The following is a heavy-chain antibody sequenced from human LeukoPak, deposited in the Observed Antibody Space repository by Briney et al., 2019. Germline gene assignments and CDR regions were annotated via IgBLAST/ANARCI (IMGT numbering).Heavy chain of an antibody. D-gene: IGHD3-22*01. V-gene: IGHV1-2*02. J-gene: IGHJ4*02. CDR3: ATHYYDSSGYYTYYFDY. CDR2: INPNSGGT. CDR1: GYTFTGYY. Sequence: ASVKVSCKASGYTFTGYYLHWVRQAPGQGLEWMGWINPNSGGTNYAQKFRGRVTMTEDTSTDTAYMELSSLRSEDTAVYYCATHYYDSSGYYTYYFDYWGQGTLVTVSS.